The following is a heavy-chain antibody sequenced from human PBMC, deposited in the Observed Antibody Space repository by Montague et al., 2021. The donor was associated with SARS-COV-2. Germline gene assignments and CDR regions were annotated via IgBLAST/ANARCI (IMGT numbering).Heavy chain of an antibody. Sequence: ETLFLTCAVYGGSFSGWYWSWVRQPPGKGLEWIGEINRRGNTIYNPSLKSRVTISEDTSKSQFSLKLSSVTAADTAAYYCAGGGGNILTNYYYYYYLDVWGTGTTVTVSS. D-gene: IGHD4-23*01. CDR1: GGSFSGWY. V-gene: IGHV4-34*01. CDR2: INRRGNT. CDR3: AGGGGNILTNYYYYYYLDV. J-gene: IGHJ6*03.